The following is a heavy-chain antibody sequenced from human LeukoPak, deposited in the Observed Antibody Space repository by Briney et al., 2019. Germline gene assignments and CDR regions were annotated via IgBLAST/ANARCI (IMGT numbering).Heavy chain of an antibody. V-gene: IGHV3-48*03. D-gene: IGHD3-10*01. Sequence: GGSLRLSCAASGFTFSSYEMNWVRQAPGEGLEWVSYISSSGSTIYYADSVKGRFTISRDNAKNSLYLQMNSLRAEDTAVYYCARDWSVRGVIGYYYYGMDVWGKGTTVTVSS. CDR2: ISSSGSTI. CDR1: GFTFSSYE. J-gene: IGHJ6*04. CDR3: ARDWSVRGVIGYYYYGMDV.